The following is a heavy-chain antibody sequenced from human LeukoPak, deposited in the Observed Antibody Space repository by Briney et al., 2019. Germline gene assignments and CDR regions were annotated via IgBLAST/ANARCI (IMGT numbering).Heavy chain of an antibody. J-gene: IGHJ6*02. CDR2: ISAYNGNT. CDR1: GYTFTSYG. V-gene: IGHV1-18*01. Sequence: ASVKVSCKASGYTFTSYGISWVRQAPGQGLEWMGWISAYNGNTNYAQKLQGRVTMTTDTSTSTAYTELRSLRSDDTAVYYCARGIFGYSSGWYYYYGMDVWGQGTTVTVSS. CDR3: ARGIFGYSSGWYYYYGMDV. D-gene: IGHD6-19*01.